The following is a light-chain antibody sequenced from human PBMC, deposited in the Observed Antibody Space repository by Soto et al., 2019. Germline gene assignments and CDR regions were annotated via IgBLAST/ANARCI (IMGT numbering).Light chain of an antibody. Sequence: QSALSQPASVSGSPGQSVTISCTGTSSDVGSYNYVSWYQQHPGRPPKLMIYDVTKWPSGVPERFSGSKSGNTASLTISGLQAEDEADYFCCSYAGGYIYLFGTGTKVTVL. CDR1: SSDVGSYNY. V-gene: IGLV2-11*01. CDR2: DVT. J-gene: IGLJ1*01. CDR3: CSYAGGYIYL.